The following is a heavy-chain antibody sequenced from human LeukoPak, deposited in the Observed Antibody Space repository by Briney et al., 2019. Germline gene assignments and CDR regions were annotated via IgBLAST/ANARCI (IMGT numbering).Heavy chain of an antibody. D-gene: IGHD3-9*01. J-gene: IGHJ4*02. V-gene: IGHV4-61*01. CDR2: IYHTGST. CDR1: GGSVSSGSYY. Sequence: PSETLSLTCTVSGGSVSSGSYYWSWIRQPPGKGLEWIGHIYHTGSTNYNPSLKSRVTISLDTSKNQFSLKLTSVSAADTAVYYCARDVRTINVLTGYYRPYYLDYWGQGTLVTVSS. CDR3: ARDVRTINVLTGYYRPYYLDY.